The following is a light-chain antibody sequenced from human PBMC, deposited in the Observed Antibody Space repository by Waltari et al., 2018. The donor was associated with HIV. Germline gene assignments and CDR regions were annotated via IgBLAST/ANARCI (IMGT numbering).Light chain of an antibody. Sequence: AVTQPASVSGLPGQSTPISCTVDDIDLGLSKFSPCYQQHSDNPPPLLLHDVYSRASGLSLRLSGSMTGNAASLTISGLRAEDEVHYYCASFTDDDSVVFGGGTEVTFL. J-gene: IGLJ2*01. CDR3: ASFTDDDSVV. CDR2: DVY. CDR1: DIDLGLSKF. V-gene: IGLV2-14*03.